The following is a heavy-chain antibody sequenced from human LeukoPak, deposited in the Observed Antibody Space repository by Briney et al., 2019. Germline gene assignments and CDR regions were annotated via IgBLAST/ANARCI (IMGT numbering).Heavy chain of an antibody. J-gene: IGHJ4*02. D-gene: IGHD3-3*01. CDR3: TRVSGPPGPWSGYYPGYFDY. V-gene: IGHV3-49*03. Sequence: GGSLRLSCTASGFTFGDYAMSWFHQAPGKGLEWVGFIRSKAYGGTTEYAASVKGRFTISRDDSKSIAYLQMNSLKTEDTAVYYCTRVSGPPGPWSGYYPGYFDYWGQGTLVTVSS. CDR2: IRSKAYGGTT. CDR1: GFTFGDYA.